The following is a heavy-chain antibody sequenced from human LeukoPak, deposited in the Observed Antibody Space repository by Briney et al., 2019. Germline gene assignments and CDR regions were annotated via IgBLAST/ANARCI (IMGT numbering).Heavy chain of an antibody. J-gene: IGHJ4*02. Sequence: SETLSLTCTVSGGSISSSSYSWGWIRQPPGKGLEWIGSIYYSGSTYYNPSLKSRVTISVDTSKNQFSLKLSSVTAADTAVYYCARGGVVPAGLIDYWGQGTLVTVSS. CDR3: ARGGVVPAGLIDY. CDR2: IYYSGST. D-gene: IGHD2-2*01. CDR1: GGSISSSSYS. V-gene: IGHV4-39*01.